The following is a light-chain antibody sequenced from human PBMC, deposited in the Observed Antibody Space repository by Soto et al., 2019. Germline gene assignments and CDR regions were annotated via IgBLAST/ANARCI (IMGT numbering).Light chain of an antibody. CDR2: DAS. V-gene: IGKV3-11*01. Sequence: EIVLTQSPATLSLSPGERGTLSCRASQSVSSYLAWYQHKPGQAPRLLIYDASNRATGIPDRFSGSGSGTDFTLTISSLEPEDFAVYYWQQPRNWPLTFGGGTKVEIK. J-gene: IGKJ4*01. CDR3: QQPRNWPLT. CDR1: QSVSSY.